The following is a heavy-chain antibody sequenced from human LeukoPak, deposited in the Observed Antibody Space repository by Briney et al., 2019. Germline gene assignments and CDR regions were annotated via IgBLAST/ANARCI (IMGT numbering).Heavy chain of an antibody. CDR2: INHSGST. Sequence: PSETLSLTCAVYGGSFSGYYWSWIRQPPGKGLEWIGEINHSGSTNYNPSLKSRVTISVDTSKNQLSLKLSSVTAEDTAVYYCSRDLGGYGDSGTNFDYWGQGTLVTVSS. J-gene: IGHJ4*02. V-gene: IGHV4-34*01. CDR1: GGSFSGYY. CDR3: SRDLGGYGDSGTNFDY. D-gene: IGHD4-17*01.